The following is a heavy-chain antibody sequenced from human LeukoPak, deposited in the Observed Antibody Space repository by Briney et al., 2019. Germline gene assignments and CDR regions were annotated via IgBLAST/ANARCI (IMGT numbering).Heavy chain of an antibody. D-gene: IGHD2-15*01. J-gene: IGHJ4*02. V-gene: IGHV4-59*01. CDR2: IYYSGST. Sequence: PSETLSLTCTVSGGSISSYYWSWIRQPPGKGLEWIGYIYYSGSTNYNPSLKSRVTISVDTFKNQFSLKLSSVTAADTAVYYCARGVAYLSNDYWGQGTLVTVSS. CDR3: ARGVAYLSNDY. CDR1: GGSISSYY.